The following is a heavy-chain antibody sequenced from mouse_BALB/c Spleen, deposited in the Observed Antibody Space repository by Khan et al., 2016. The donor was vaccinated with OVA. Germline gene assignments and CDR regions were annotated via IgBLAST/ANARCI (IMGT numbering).Heavy chain of an antibody. J-gene: IGHJ4*01. CDR1: GYTFTNYW. V-gene: IGHV1-63*02. CDR2: IYPGNGNT. D-gene: IGHD1-1*01. Sequence: VQLQESGAELVRPGTSVKMSCKAAGYTFTNYWIGWIKQRPGHGLEWIGDIYPGNGNTNYNEKFKGKATLTADTSSSPAYMQLSSLTSEDSVIYYCARPNYYGVSNATMDDWGQGTSVTVSS. CDR3: ARPNYYGVSNATMDD.